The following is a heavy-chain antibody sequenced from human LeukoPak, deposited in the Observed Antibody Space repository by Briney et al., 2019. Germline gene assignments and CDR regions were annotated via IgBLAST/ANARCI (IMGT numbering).Heavy chain of an antibody. CDR2: IYYSGST. Sequence: SETLSLTCTVSGGSISSSSYYWGWIRQPPGKGLEWIGSIYYSGSTCYNPSLKSRVTISVDTSKNQFSLKLSSVTAADTAVYYCARYTVTTFLYRNDWGQGTLVTVSS. CDR3: ARYTVTTFLYRND. CDR1: GGSISSSSYY. D-gene: IGHD4-17*01. J-gene: IGHJ4*02. V-gene: IGHV4-39*01.